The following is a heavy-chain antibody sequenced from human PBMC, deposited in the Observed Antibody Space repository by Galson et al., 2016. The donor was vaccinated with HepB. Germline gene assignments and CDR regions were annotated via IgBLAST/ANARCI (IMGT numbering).Heavy chain of an antibody. Sequence: SLRLSCAASGFTFSTYAMSWVRQAPGKGLEWVSSNSHTGATTYYADSVKGRFTISRDNSKNTLLLQMNRLRAEDTALYYCAKGDSSGYFWSYLDSWGQGNLVTVSS. J-gene: IGHJ4*02. CDR2: NSHTGATT. D-gene: IGHD3-22*01. V-gene: IGHV3-23*01. CDR1: GFTFSTYA. CDR3: AKGDSSGYFWSYLDS.